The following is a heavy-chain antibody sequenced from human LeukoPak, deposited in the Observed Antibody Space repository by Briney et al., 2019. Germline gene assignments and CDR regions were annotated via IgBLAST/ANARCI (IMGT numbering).Heavy chain of an antibody. J-gene: IGHJ4*02. V-gene: IGHV3-7*01. CDR3: ARDKVTY. Sequence: GGSLRLSCAASGFTFSNYWMSWVRQAPGKELEWVAHINMDGGETYYVDSVKGRFTISRDNAKNSLYLQMNSLRVEDTAVYYCARDKVTYWGQGTLVTVSS. CDR2: INMDGGET. CDR1: GFTFSNYW.